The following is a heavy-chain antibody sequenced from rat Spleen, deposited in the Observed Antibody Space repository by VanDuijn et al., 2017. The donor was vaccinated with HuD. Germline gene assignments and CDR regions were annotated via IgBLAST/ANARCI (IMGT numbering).Heavy chain of an antibody. D-gene: IGHD1-12*02. J-gene: IGHJ4*01. Sequence: EVQLQESGPGPVKVSESLSLTCSVTGHSITSSYRWNWIRKFPGNKMEWMGYISYSGSTSYNPSLKSRISITRDTSKNQFFLQLNSVTTEDTATYYGARYYYDGSYYSRVMDAWGQGASVTVSS. CDR3: ARYYYDGSYYSRVMDA. CDR2: ISYSGST. V-gene: IGHV3-1*01. CDR1: GHSITSSY.